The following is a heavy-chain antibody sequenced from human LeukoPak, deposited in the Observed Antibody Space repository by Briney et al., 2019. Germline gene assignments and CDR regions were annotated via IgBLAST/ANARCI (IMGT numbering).Heavy chain of an antibody. V-gene: IGHV4-39*01. Sequence: SETLSLTCSVSGGSISSSSYYWGWIRQPPGKGLEWIGSIYYSGSTYYNPSLKSRVTISVGTSKDHFSLKLSSVTAADTALYHCARQESSTFAFDYWGQGNLVTVSS. D-gene: IGHD6-13*01. CDR3: ARQESSTFAFDY. J-gene: IGHJ4*02. CDR2: IYYSGST. CDR1: GGSISSSSYY.